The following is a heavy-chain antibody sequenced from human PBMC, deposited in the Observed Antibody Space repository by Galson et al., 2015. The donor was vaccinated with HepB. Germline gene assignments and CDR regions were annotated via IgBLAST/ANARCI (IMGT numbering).Heavy chain of an antibody. Sequence: SLRLSCAASGFTFGNYWMHWVRQAPGKGLVWVSRINSDGSSTTYADSVKGRFTISRDNAKNTLYLQMNSLRTEDTAVYYCARLHDSGNYGFSFDPRGQGTLITVSS. CDR3: ARLHDSGNYGFSFDP. CDR1: GFTFGNYW. V-gene: IGHV3-74*01. CDR2: INSDGSST. D-gene: IGHD1-26*01. J-gene: IGHJ5*02.